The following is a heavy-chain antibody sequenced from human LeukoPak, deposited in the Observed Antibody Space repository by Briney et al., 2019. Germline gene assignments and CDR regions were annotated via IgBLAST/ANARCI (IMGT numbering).Heavy chain of an antibody. V-gene: IGHV1-2*02. CDR3: ARGPYCSSTSCYGPRSY. Sequence: SVKVSCKASGYTFTGYYMHWVRQAPGQGLEWMGWINPNSGGTNYAQKFQGRVTMTRDTSISTAYMELSRLRSDDTAVYYCARGPYCSSTSCYGPRSYWGQGTLVTVSS. CDR1: GYTFTGYY. CDR2: INPNSGGT. D-gene: IGHD2-2*01. J-gene: IGHJ4*02.